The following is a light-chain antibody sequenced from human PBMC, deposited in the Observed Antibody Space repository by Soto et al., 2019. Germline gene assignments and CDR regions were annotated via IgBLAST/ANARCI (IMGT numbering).Light chain of an antibody. Sequence: DIQMTQSPSSLYASVGDRVTITCRASQGISSWLAWYQQKPGKAPRLLVYAASSLHSGVPSRFSGSGSGTDFTLTSSNLQPEDSATYYWQQSFTTFTFGRGTKVDIK. V-gene: IGKV1-12*01. J-gene: IGKJ4*02. CDR2: AAS. CDR3: QQSFTTFT. CDR1: QGISSW.